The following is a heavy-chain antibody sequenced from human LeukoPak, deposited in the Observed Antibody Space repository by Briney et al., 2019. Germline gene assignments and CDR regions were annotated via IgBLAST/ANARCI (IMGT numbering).Heavy chain of an antibody. Sequence: GASVKVSCKASGYTFTGYYMHWVRQAPGQGLEWMGWINPNSGGTNYAQKFQGRVTMTRDTSISTAYMELSRLRSDDTAVYYCARGPRYCSSTSRRYYYYYYMDVWGKGTTVTVSS. CDR3: ARGPRYCSSTSRRYYYYYYMDV. V-gene: IGHV1-2*02. CDR2: INPNSGGT. CDR1: GYTFTGYY. D-gene: IGHD2-2*01. J-gene: IGHJ6*03.